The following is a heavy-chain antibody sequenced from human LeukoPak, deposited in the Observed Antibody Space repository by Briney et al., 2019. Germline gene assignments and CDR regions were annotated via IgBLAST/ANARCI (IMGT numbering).Heavy chain of an antibody. CDR2: INSDGSEG. D-gene: IGHD3-3*01. J-gene: IGHJ4*02. CDR3: AKDMRSWSGYFFDY. CDR1: GFTFSGFW. V-gene: IGHV3-7*03. Sequence: GGSLRFSCAVSGFTFSGFWMSWSRQAPGKGLEWVASINSDGSEGYYADVVKGRFTISRDNAKNSLYLQINSLRAEDTAVYYCAKDMRSWSGYFFDYWGQGTLVTVSS.